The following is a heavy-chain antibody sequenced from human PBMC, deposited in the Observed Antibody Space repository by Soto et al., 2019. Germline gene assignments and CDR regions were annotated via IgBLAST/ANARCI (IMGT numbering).Heavy chain of an antibody. D-gene: IGHD6-13*01. CDR2: ISSSSSYI. J-gene: IGHJ5*02. CDR1: VFTFSSYS. CDR3: ARETSPYSSSWYSMYNWLDP. V-gene: IGHV3-21*01. Sequence: GGSLRLSCAASVFTFSSYSMNWVRQAPEKGLEWVSSISSSSSYIYYADSVKGRFTISRDNAKNSLYLQMNSLRAEDTAVYYCARETSPYSSSWYSMYNWLDPWGQGTLVTVSS.